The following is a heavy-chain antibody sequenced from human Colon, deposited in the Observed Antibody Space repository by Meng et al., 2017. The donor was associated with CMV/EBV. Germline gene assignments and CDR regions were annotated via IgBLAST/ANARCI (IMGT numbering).Heavy chain of an antibody. CDR1: GGSFTTDT. CDR3: ARSKVPPATTFYNGLDV. Sequence: SETLSLTCSVSGGSFTTDTWNWLRQPPGKGLEWVGYMSNVGVTYNNPSLKSRVTISVDTSRSQFSLTLRSVTAADTATYYCARSKVPPATTFYNGLDVWGQGTTVTVSS. D-gene: IGHD2-2*01. V-gene: IGHV4-59*01. J-gene: IGHJ6*02. CDR2: MSNVGVT.